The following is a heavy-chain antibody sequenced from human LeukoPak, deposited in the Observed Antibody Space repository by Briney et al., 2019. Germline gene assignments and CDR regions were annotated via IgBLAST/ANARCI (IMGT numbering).Heavy chain of an antibody. J-gene: IGHJ4*02. V-gene: IGHV3-20*04. CDR3: ARGGPHYYDSSGYPDY. CDR2: INWNGGST. D-gene: IGHD3-22*01. Sequence: GGSLRLSCAASGFTFDDYGMSWVRQAPGKGLEWVSGINWNGGSTGYADSVKGRFTISRDNAKNSLYLQMNSLRAEDTALYYCARGGPHYYDSSGYPDYWGQGTLVTVSS. CDR1: GFTFDDYG.